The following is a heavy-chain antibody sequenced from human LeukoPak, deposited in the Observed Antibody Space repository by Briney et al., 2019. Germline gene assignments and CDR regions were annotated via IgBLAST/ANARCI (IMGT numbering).Heavy chain of an antibody. CDR1: GLRFSDFW. CDR3: ASDRVLGSGSLDN. V-gene: IGHV3-74*01. Sequence: PGGSLRLSCTASGLRFSDFWMHWVRQAPGKGLVWVSRIRGDGYDTNYADSVKGRFTISRDNAQNTLYLQMNSLRAEDTAVYYCASDRVLGSGSLDNWGQGTLVTVSP. J-gene: IGHJ4*02. D-gene: IGHD3-10*01. CDR2: IRGDGYDT.